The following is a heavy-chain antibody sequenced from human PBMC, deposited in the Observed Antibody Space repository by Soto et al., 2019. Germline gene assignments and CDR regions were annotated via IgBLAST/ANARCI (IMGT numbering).Heavy chain of an antibody. CDR3: AKEAYCSAGSCLDDAFDI. J-gene: IGHJ3*02. CDR1: GGTFSTYS. V-gene: IGHV1-69*02. CDR2: IIPVLGLA. Sequence: QVQLVQSGAEVKKPGSSVKVSCKASGGTFSTYSITWVRQAPGQGPEWMGRIIPVLGLANYAQKFHGRVKSTADKSTSTAYMELSSLRSEDTAVYYCAKEAYCSAGSCLDDAFDIWGQGTMVTVSS. D-gene: IGHD2-15*01.